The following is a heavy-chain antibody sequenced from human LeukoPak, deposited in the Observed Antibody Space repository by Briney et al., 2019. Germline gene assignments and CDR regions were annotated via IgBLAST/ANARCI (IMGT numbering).Heavy chain of an antibody. D-gene: IGHD6-6*01. Sequence: GGSLRLSCTASGYTLRNYWMHWVRQVPGRRLVWVSRISGDGSVTNYADSVQGRLTISRDNAKNILYLQINSLRSEDTAVYYCARYSSSSGGASYYLDYWGHGTLSPSPQ. J-gene: IGHJ4*01. CDR3: ARYSSSSGGASYYLDY. V-gene: IGHV3-74*01. CDR2: ISGDGSVT. CDR1: GYTLRNYW.